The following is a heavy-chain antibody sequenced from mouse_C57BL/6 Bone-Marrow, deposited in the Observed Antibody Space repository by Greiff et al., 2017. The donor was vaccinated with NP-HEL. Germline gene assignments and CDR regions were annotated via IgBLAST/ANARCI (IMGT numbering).Heavy chain of an antibody. V-gene: IGHV2-2*01. D-gene: IGHD1-1*01. CDR3: ASEYYGSSYGFAY. CDR2: IWSGGST. J-gene: IGHJ3*01. CDR1: GFSLTSYG. Sequence: VKLMESGPGLVQPSQSLSITCTVSGFSLTSYGVHWVRQSPGKGLEWLGVIWSGGSTDYNAAFISRLSISKDNSKSQVFFKMNSLQADDTAIYYCASEYYGSSYGFAYWGQGTLVTVSA.